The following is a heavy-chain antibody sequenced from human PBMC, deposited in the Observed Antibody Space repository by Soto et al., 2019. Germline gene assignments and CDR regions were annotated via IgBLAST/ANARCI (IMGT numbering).Heavy chain of an antibody. V-gene: IGHV4-34*01. D-gene: IGHD6-13*01. CDR3: ARAPYSSSWYWFDP. CDR1: GGSFSGYY. CDR2: INHSGST. J-gene: IGHJ5*02. Sequence: SETLSLTCAVYGGSFSGYYWSWIRQPPGKGLERIGEINHSGSTNYNPSLKSRVTISVDTSKNQFSLKMSSVTAADTAVYYCARAPYSSSWYWFDPWGQGTLVTVSS.